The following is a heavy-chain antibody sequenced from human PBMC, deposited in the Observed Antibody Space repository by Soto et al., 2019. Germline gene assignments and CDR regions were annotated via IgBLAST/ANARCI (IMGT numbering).Heavy chain of an antibody. V-gene: IGHV1-69*13. CDR3: ARTGLIGENAFDI. J-gene: IGHJ3*02. D-gene: IGHD3-10*01. CDR2: IIPICGTT. Sequence: SVKVSCKASGGTFRSYAISWVRQAPGQGLEWMGGIIPICGTTNYAQKFQGRVTMTADASTSTAYMELSSLRSEDTAVYYCARTGLIGENAFDIWGQGTMVTVSS. CDR1: GGTFRSYA.